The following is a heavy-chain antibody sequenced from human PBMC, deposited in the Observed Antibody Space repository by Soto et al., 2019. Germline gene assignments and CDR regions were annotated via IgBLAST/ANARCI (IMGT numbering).Heavy chain of an antibody. CDR3: TSTRTLGSGSWP. D-gene: IGHD3-10*01. CDR1: DFTFSNAW. J-gene: IGHJ4*02. Sequence: EVQLVESGGGLVKPGGSLRLFCAASDFTFSNAWMNWVRQAPGKGLEWVGRIKSRTDGGTTDYAAPVKGRFTFSRDDSQSTVYLQMNSLKTEDTAVYYCTSTRTLGSGSWPWGQGTLVTVSS. CDR2: IKSRTDGGTT. V-gene: IGHV3-15*07.